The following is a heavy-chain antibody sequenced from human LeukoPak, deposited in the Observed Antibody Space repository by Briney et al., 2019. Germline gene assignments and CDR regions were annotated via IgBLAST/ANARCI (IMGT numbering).Heavy chain of an antibody. J-gene: IGHJ4*02. CDR2: IRSKAYGGTT. CDR3: TRVYCSGGSCYRLHY. Sequence: GRSLRLSCTASGFTFGDYAMSWFRQAPGKGLERVGFIRSKAYGGTTEYAASVKGRFTISRDDSKSIAYLQMNSLKTEDTAVYYCTRVYCSGGSCYRLHYWGQGTLVTVSS. CDR1: GFTFGDYA. V-gene: IGHV3-49*03. D-gene: IGHD2-15*01.